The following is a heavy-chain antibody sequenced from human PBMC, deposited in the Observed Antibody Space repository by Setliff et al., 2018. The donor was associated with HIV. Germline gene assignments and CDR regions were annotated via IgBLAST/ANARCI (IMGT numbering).Heavy chain of an antibody. D-gene: IGHD6-13*01. CDR3: ARGAAARWFDY. Sequence: SETLSLTCAVYGGSSSGYYWSWIRQPPGKGLEWIGEINHSGSTNYNPSLKSRVTISVDTSKNQFSLKLSSVTAADTAVYYCARGAAARWFDYWGQGTLVTVSS. J-gene: IGHJ4*02. CDR2: INHSGST. CDR1: GGSSSGYY. V-gene: IGHV4-34*01.